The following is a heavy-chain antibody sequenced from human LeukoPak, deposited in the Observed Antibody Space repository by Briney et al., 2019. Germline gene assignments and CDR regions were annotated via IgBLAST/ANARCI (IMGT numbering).Heavy chain of an antibody. J-gene: IGHJ4*02. CDR2: ISAYNGNT. V-gene: IGHV1-18*01. CDR3: ARHLYYDSSGYYDY. D-gene: IGHD3-22*01. Sequence: ASVKVSCKASGYTFTSYGISWVRQAPGQGLEWMGWISAYNGNTNYAQKLQGRVTMTTDTSTSTAYMELRSLRSDDTAVYYCARHLYYDSSGYYDYWGRGTLVTVSS. CDR1: GYTFTSYG.